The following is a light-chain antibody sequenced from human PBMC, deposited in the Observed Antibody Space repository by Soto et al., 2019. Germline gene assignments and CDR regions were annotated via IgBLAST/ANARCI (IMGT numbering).Light chain of an antibody. CDR3: SSYTSPNFVI. V-gene: IGLV2-14*01. CDR2: DVS. Sequence: QSALTQPASVSGSPGQSITISCTGSSGDIGDYKYVSWYKQHPGKAPKLMIYDVSNRPAGVSNRFSGYKSGNTAFLTISWLQAEDEADYYCSSYTSPNFVIFGGGTKLTVL. J-gene: IGLJ2*01. CDR1: SGDIGDYKY.